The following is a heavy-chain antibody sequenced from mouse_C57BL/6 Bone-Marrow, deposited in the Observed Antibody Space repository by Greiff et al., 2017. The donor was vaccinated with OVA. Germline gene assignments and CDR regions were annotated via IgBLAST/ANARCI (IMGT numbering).Heavy chain of an antibody. CDR2: IHPSDSDT. J-gene: IGHJ4*01. D-gene: IGHD2-3*01. CDR3: AIGGWLLPYAIDY. Sequence: QVQLQQSGAELVKPGASVKVSCKASGYTFTSYWMHWVKQRPGQGLEWIGRIHPSDSDTNYNQKFKGKATLTVDKSSSTAYMQLSSRTSEDSAVYYCAIGGWLLPYAIDYWGQGTSVTVSS. CDR1: GYTFTSYW. V-gene: IGHV1-74*01.